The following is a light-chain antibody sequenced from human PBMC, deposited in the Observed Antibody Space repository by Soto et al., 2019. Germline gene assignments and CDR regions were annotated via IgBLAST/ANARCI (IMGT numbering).Light chain of an antibody. V-gene: IGLV4-69*01. CDR2: LNSDGSH. CDR1: SGHSNYA. CDR3: QTWNTGFWV. Sequence: QSVLTQSPSVSASLGASVKFTCTLTSGHSNYAIAWHQQQPEKVPRYLMKLNSDGSHSKGDGIPDRFSGSSSGTERYLTISSLPSEDEADYFCQTWNTGFWVFGGGTKLTVL. J-gene: IGLJ3*02.